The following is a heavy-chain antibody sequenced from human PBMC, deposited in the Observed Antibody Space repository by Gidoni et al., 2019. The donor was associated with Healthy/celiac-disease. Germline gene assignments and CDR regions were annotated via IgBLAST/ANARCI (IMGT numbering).Heavy chain of an antibody. Sequence: QLQLQESGPGLVKPSETLSLTCTVSGGSISSSSSYVCWIRQPPGKGLEWIGSIYYSWSTYYNPSLKSRVTIAVDTSKNQFSLKLSSVTAADTAVYYCARSVERLYDYVWGSYDYWGQGTLVTVSS. CDR3: ARSVERLYDYVWGSYDY. J-gene: IGHJ4*02. V-gene: IGHV4-39*07. CDR1: GGSISSSSSY. D-gene: IGHD3-16*01. CDR2: IYYSWST.